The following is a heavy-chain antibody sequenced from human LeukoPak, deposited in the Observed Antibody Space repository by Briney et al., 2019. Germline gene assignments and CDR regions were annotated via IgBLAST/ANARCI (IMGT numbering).Heavy chain of an antibody. Sequence: GGSLRLSCAASGFTFSSYWMSWVRQAPGKGLEWVANIKQDGSEKYYVDSVKGRFTISRDNAKNSLYLQMNSLRAEDTAVYYCARGNYGDYGGYFDYWGQGTLVTVSS. CDR3: ARGNYGDYGGYFDY. D-gene: IGHD4-17*01. CDR2: IKQDGSEK. V-gene: IGHV3-7*03. CDR1: GFTFSSYW. J-gene: IGHJ4*02.